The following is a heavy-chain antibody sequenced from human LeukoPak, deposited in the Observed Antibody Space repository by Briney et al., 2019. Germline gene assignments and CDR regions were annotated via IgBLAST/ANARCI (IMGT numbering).Heavy chain of an antibody. V-gene: IGHV3-21*01. J-gene: IGHJ4*02. CDR2: ITDNGLSI. CDR1: GFTFKNYH. Sequence: GGSLRLSCAASGFTFKNYHMNWVRQVPGKGPEWVSSITDNGLSIYYADSVKGRFTISRDNAENPLYLQMDSLRAEDTAVYCCAREAVSGSSYFDYWGLGTLVTVSS. CDR3: AREAVSGSSYFDY. D-gene: IGHD6-19*01.